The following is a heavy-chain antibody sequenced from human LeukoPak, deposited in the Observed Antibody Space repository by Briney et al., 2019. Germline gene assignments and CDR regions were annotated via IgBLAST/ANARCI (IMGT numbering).Heavy chain of an antibody. J-gene: IGHJ4*02. D-gene: IGHD6-19*01. CDR3: ARDSSGWLSTFYYYFDY. CDR1: GFTVSSNY. CDR2: IYSGGST. Sequence: GGSLRLSCAASGFTVSSNYMSWVRQAPGKGLEWVSVIYSGGSTYYADSVKGRFTISRDNSKNTLYLQMNSLRAEDTAVYYCARDSSGWLSTFYYYFDYWGQGTLVTVSS. V-gene: IGHV3-66*01.